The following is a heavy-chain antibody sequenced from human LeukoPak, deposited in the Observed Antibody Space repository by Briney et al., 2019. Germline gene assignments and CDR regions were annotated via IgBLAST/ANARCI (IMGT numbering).Heavy chain of an antibody. Sequence: PGRSLRLSCAASGFTFSSYAMHWVRQAPGKGLEWVAVISYDGSNKYYADSVKGRFTISRDNSKNTLYLQMNSLRAEDTAVYYCAKPPSVVPAANFDYWGQGTLVTVSS. CDR2: ISYDGSNK. CDR3: AKPPSVVPAANFDY. D-gene: IGHD2-2*01. V-gene: IGHV3-30-3*02. J-gene: IGHJ4*02. CDR1: GFTFSSYA.